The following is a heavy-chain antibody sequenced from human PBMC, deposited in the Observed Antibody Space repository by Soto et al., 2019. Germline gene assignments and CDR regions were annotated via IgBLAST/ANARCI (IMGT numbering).Heavy chain of an antibody. CDR1: GFTFSNYG. V-gene: IGHV3-33*01. Sequence: GGSLRLSCAASGFTFSNYGMHWVRRAPGKGLEWVAIIWHDGNNKYYADSVRGRFIISRDNSKNRLYLQMNSLRAEDTAVYYCASDLVGASDSYGLDVWGQGTPVTVSS. CDR3: ASDLVGASDSYGLDV. D-gene: IGHD1-26*01. J-gene: IGHJ6*02. CDR2: IWHDGNNK.